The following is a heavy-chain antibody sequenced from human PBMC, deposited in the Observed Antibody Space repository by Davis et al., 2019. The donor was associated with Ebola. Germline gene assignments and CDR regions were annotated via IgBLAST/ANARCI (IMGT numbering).Heavy chain of an antibody. J-gene: IGHJ4*02. CDR3: ARVRGYSSGWYSSLALRYFDY. Sequence: ASVKVSCKASGYTFTSYYMHWVRQAPGQGLEWMGIINPSGGSTSYAQRFQGRVTMTRNTSISTAYMELSSLRSEDTAVYYCARVRGYSSGWYSSLALRYFDYWGQGTLVTVSS. D-gene: IGHD6-19*01. CDR1: GYTFTSYY. V-gene: IGHV1-46*01. CDR2: INPSGGST.